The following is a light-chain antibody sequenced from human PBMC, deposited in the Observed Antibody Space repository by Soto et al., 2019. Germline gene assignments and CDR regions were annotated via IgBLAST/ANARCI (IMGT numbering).Light chain of an antibody. J-gene: IGKJ5*01. V-gene: IGKV3-11*01. CDR1: QSVSSY. CDR2: DAS. CDR3: QQRSNWPLIT. Sequence: ILFSQSTATLSLSQGERATLSCRASQSVSSYLAWYQQKPRQPTRLLIYDASNRANGIPARFSGSGSGTDFTLTLRSLEPEDFAVYYCQQRSNWPLITFGQGTRLEIK.